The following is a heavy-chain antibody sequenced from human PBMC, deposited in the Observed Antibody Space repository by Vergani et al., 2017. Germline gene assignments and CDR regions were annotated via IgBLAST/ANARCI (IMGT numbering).Heavy chain of an antibody. CDR2: IDHTGRP. J-gene: IGHJ6*03. CDR1: GGSFTSYH. D-gene: IGHD4-11*01. V-gene: IGHV4-34*01. Sequence: QVQLQQLGGGLLKPSETLSLTCVVNGGSFTSYHWTWIRQSPGEGLEWVGDIDHTGRPDYNPSLKSRLTMSVDKSRNQFSLTLNSVTATDTAIYFCARVNTETNGHLYYYYYMEVWGQGTAVTVS. CDR3: ARVNTETNGHLYYYYYMEV.